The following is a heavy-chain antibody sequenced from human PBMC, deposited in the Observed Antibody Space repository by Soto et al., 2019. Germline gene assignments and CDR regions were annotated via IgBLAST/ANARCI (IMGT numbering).Heavy chain of an antibody. CDR3: AREPRTDSSGYYYSGY. D-gene: IGHD3-22*01. Sequence: QVQLQESGPVLVKPSQTLSLTCTVSGGSISSGGYYWSWIRQHPGKGLEWIGYIYYSGSTYYNPSIKSRVTISVDTSKNQFSLKLSSVTAADTAVYYCAREPRTDSSGYYYSGYWGQGTLVTVSS. CDR2: IYYSGST. V-gene: IGHV4-31*03. CDR1: GGSISSGGYY. J-gene: IGHJ4*02.